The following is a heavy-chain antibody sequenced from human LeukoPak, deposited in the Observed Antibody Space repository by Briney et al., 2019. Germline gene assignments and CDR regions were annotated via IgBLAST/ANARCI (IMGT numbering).Heavy chain of an antibody. D-gene: IGHD3-22*01. J-gene: IGHJ3*02. V-gene: IGHV4-30-4*01. CDR2: IYYSGST. Sequence: SETLFLTCTVSGGSISSGDYYWSWIRQPPGKGLEWIGYIYYSGSTYYNPSLKSRVTISVDTSKNQFSLKLSSVTAADTAVYYCARYDSSGYYYIYAFDIWGQGTMVTVSS. CDR1: GGSISSGDYY. CDR3: ARYDSSGYYYIYAFDI.